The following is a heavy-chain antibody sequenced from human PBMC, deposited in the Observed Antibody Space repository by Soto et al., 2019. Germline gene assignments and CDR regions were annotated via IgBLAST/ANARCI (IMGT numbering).Heavy chain of an antibody. CDR3: ARGAVVNLVRGIMGGNWFDP. V-gene: IGHV4-30-4*01. D-gene: IGHD3-10*01. CDR1: GASIISLVYY. CDR2: IYHTGAT. J-gene: IGHJ5*02. Sequence: PSGTLALTCTVSGASIISLVYYGTWIRQPPGKGLEWIGHIYHTGATYYNPSLESRAIMSVDTSNNQFSLKLSSVTAADTAVFYCARGAVVNLVRGIMGGNWFDPWGQGTLVTVSS.